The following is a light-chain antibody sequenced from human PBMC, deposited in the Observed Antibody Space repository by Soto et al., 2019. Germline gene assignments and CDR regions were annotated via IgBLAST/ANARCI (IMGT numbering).Light chain of an antibody. J-gene: IGKJ2*01. CDR2: GAS. CDR1: QSVSSN. CDR3: QQYNNWPPKYT. V-gene: IGKV3-15*01. Sequence: EIVMTQSPATLSVSPGERATLSCRASQSVSSNLAWYQQKPGQAPRLLIYGASTRATAIPARFSGSGSGTYFTLTISSLQSADFAVYYCQQYNNWPPKYTFGQGTKLEIK.